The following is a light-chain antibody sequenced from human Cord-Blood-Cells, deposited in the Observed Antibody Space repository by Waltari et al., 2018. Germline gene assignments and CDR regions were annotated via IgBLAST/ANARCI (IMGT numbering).Light chain of an antibody. CDR2: GAS. J-gene: IGKJ2*01. V-gene: IGKV3-15*01. CDR3: QQYNNWHT. Sequence: EIVMTQSPATLSVSPGERATLPCRASQSVSSNLAWYQQKPGQAPRLLIYGASTRPTGIPARFSGSGSGTEFTLTISSLQSEDFAVYYCQQYNNWHTFGQGTKLEIK. CDR1: QSVSSN.